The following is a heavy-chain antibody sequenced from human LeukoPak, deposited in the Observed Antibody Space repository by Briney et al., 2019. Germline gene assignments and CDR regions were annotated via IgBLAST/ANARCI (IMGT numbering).Heavy chain of an antibody. CDR1: GGSISGYY. Sequence: SETLSLTCTVSGGSISGYYWSWIRQPPGKGLEWIGEINHSGSTNYNPSLKSRVTISVDTSKNQFSLKLSSVTAADTAVYYCARGHSSIAARDFDYWGQGTLVTVSS. D-gene: IGHD6-6*01. J-gene: IGHJ4*02. CDR3: ARGHSSIAARDFDY. V-gene: IGHV4-34*01. CDR2: INHSGST.